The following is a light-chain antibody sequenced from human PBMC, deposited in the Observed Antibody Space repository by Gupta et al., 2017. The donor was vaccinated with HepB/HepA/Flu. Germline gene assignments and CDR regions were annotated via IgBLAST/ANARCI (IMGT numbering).Light chain of an antibody. Sequence: QSVLPQPPSASGTPGQRVTISCSGGSSNIGSNPVNWYQQLPGTAPKLLIYTHNQRPSGVPDRFSGSKSGTSASLAISGLQSDDEAEYYCAAWDDSLNGVLFGGGTKLTVL. CDR1: SSNIGSNP. J-gene: IGLJ2*01. CDR2: THN. V-gene: IGLV1-44*01. CDR3: AAWDDSLNGVL.